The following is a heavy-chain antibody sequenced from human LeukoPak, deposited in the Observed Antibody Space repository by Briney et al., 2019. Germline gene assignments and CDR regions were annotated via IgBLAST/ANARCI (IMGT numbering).Heavy chain of an antibody. J-gene: IGHJ4*02. D-gene: IGHD4-17*01. V-gene: IGHV3-30-3*01. Sequence: GGSLRLSCAAPGFTFSSYAMHWVRQAPGKGLEWVAVISYDGSNKNYADSVKGRFTISRDNSKNTLYLQMNSLRAEDTAVYYCARDKGYGDYERYYFDYWGQGTLVTVSS. CDR3: ARDKGYGDYERYYFDY. CDR1: GFTFSSYA. CDR2: ISYDGSNK.